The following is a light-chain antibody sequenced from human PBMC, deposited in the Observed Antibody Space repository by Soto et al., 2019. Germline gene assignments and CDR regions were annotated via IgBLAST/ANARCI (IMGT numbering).Light chain of an antibody. CDR3: SSYTRSILL. Sequence: QSVLTQPRSVSGSPGQSVTISCTGTSSDVGYYNYVSWYQQHPGKAPKLMIYEVSNRPSGVSNRFSGSKSGNTASLTISGLQAEDEADYYCSSYTRSILLFGGGTKLTVL. V-gene: IGLV2-14*01. CDR1: SSDVGYYNY. J-gene: IGLJ2*01. CDR2: EVS.